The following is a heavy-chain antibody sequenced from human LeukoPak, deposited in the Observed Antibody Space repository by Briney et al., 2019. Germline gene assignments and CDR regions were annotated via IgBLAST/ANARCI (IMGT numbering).Heavy chain of an antibody. D-gene: IGHD6-13*01. CDR3: ARDPGYNSSWYDY. V-gene: IGHV1-2*02. Sequence: ASVKVCCKASGYTFTDYFMHWVRQAPGQGFEWMGWINPNSGGTNYAQKFQGRVTMTRDTSISTAYMELSRLRSDDTAMYYCARDPGYNSSWYDYWGQGTLVTVSS. CDR2: INPNSGGT. CDR1: GYTFTDYF. J-gene: IGHJ4*02.